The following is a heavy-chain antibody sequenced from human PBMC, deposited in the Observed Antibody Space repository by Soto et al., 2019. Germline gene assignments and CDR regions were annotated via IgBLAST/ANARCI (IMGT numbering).Heavy chain of an antibody. D-gene: IGHD3-10*01. V-gene: IGHV7-4-1*01. Sequence: GASVKVSCKASGYTFTSYSMNWVRQAPGQGLEWMGWINTNTGNPTYAQGFTGRFVFSLDTSVSTAYLQICSLKAEDTAVYYCARSAPYGSVPNWFDPWGQGTLVTVSS. J-gene: IGHJ5*02. CDR1: GYTFTSYS. CDR3: ARSAPYGSVPNWFDP. CDR2: INTNTGNP.